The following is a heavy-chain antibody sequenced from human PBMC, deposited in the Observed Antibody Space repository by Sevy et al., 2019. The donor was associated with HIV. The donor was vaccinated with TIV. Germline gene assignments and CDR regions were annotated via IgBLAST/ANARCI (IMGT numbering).Heavy chain of an antibody. D-gene: IGHD6-19*01. J-gene: IGHJ4*02. CDR1: GFTFTTYA. CDR2: ISYDGTDK. V-gene: IGHV3-30*04. CDR3: ARDEITNGWYRGYYCDY. Sequence: GGSLRLSCAASGFTFTTYAMHWVRQAPGKGLDWVAFISYDGTDKYYADPVKGRFTISRDSPKNTLSLQMNSLRAEDTAVYYCARDEITNGWYRGYYCDYWGQGTLVTVSS.